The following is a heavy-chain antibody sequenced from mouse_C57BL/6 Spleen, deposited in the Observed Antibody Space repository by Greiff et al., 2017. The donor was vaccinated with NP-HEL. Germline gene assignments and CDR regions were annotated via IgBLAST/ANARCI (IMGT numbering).Heavy chain of an antibody. D-gene: IGHD1-1*01. CDR3: ARKDYGSSSFAY. V-gene: IGHV5-17*01. Sequence: EVQRVESGGGLVKPGGSLKLSCAASGFTFSDYGMHWVRQAPEKGLEWVAYISSGSSTIYYADTVKGRFTISRDNAKNTLFLQMTSLRSEDTAMYYCARKDYGSSSFAYWGQGTLVTVSA. CDR1: GFTFSDYG. CDR2: ISSGSSTI. J-gene: IGHJ3*01.